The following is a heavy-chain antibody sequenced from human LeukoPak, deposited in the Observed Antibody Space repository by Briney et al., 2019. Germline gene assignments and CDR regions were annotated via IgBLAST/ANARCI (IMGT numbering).Heavy chain of an antibody. V-gene: IGHV4-30-4*01. CDR1: GGSISSGDYY. J-gene: IGHJ4*02. Sequence: SETLSLTCTVSGGSISSGDYYWSWLRQPPGKGLEWIGYIYYSGSTYYNPSLKSRVTISVDTSKNQFSLKLSSVTAADTAVYYCARDKSPFGELFIDYWGQGTLVTVSS. D-gene: IGHD3-10*01. CDR3: ARDKSPFGELFIDY. CDR2: IYYSGST.